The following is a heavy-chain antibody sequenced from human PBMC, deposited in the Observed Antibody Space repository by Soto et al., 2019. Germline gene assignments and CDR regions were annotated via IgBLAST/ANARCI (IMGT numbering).Heavy chain of an antibody. D-gene: IGHD1-1*01. Sequence: QVHLVQSGAEMKKPGSSVKVSCKVSGGDLTNSGISWVRQAPGQGLEWMGGIFPLLAMVDYSQKFQGRVTITADESTNTAYMDLGSLKSDDTAVYYSAKEDGTGFKSWGQGTLVIVSS. CDR3: AKEDGTGFKS. V-gene: IGHV1-69*04. CDR2: IFPLLAMV. J-gene: IGHJ4*02. CDR1: GGDLTNSG.